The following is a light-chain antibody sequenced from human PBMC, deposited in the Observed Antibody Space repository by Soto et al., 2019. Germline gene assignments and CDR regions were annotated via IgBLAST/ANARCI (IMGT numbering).Light chain of an antibody. CDR3: SSYTTSSTLI. CDR2: DVT. Sequence: QSALTQPASVSGSPGQSITISCTGTNSDVGRYKLVSWYQQHPGKAPKLMLFDVTNRPSGVSNRFSGSKSGNTASLPISGLQAEYEADYYCSSYTTSSTLIFGGGTKLTVL. V-gene: IGLV2-14*03. CDR1: NSDVGRYKL. J-gene: IGLJ2*01.